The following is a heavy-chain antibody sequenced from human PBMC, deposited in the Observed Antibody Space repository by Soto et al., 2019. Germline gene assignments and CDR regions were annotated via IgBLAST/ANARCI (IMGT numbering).Heavy chain of an antibody. CDR2: IYSSGST. CDR1: GGSISRYY. CDR3: AATPRY. D-gene: IGHD1-26*01. V-gene: IGHV4-59*01. J-gene: IGHJ4*02. Sequence: QVQLQESGPGLVKPSETLSLTCTVSGGSISRYYWSWIRQPPGKGLEWIGSIYSSGSTNYNPSLKGRVTMSLDTSNHQVSLIVTSVTAADTAVYYCAATPRYWGQGRLGTVSS.